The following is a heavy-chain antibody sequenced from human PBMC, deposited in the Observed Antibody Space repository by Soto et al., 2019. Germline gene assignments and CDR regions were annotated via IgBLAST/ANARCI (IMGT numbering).Heavy chain of an antibody. CDR2: IKQDGSEK. J-gene: IGHJ4*02. V-gene: IGHV3-7*01. CDR3: ARALSTEGPNYFDS. CDR1: GFTFSSYW. Sequence: GGSLRLSCAASGFTFSSYWMSWVRQAPGKGLEWVANIKQDGSEKYYVDSVKGRFTISRDNAKNSLYLQMNSLRAEDTVVYYCARALSTEGPNYFDSWGQGTLVTVSS.